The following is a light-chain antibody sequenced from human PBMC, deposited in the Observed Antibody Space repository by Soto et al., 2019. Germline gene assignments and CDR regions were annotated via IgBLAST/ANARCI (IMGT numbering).Light chain of an antibody. V-gene: IGKV3-11*01. Sequence: EIVLTQSPATLSLSPGERATLSCRASQSVSSYLAWYQQKPGQAPRLLIYDASNRATGIPARFSGSGSGTDFTLTISSLEHEDFAVYYCHQRSNWPWTFGQGTKVEIK. CDR3: HQRSNWPWT. CDR1: QSVSSY. CDR2: DAS. J-gene: IGKJ1*01.